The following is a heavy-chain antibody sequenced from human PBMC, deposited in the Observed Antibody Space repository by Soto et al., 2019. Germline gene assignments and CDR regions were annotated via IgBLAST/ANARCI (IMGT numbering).Heavy chain of an antibody. Sequence: GGSLRLSCAASGFMFRSYVMSWVRQAPGKGLEWVSSISGSGASTYYADSVKGRFTTSRDNSKNTLYLQMNSLRAEDTAVYYCAKDNSQTHYYDSSGYYYTEYFQHWGQGTLVTVSS. D-gene: IGHD3-22*01. V-gene: IGHV3-23*01. CDR3: AKDNSQTHYYDSSGYYYTEYFQH. J-gene: IGHJ1*01. CDR1: GFMFRSYV. CDR2: ISGSGAST.